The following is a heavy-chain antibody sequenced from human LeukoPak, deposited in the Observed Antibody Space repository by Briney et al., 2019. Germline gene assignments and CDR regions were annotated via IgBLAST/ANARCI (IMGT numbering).Heavy chain of an antibody. V-gene: IGHV3-21*01. J-gene: IGHJ4*02. CDR1: GFTFISYR. D-gene: IGHD2-15*01. CDR3: ARFPQGVVVAATNY. Sequence: GGSLNPSGPAPGFTFISYRRSGVGQPPGKGREGSPSISSSSSYIYYADSVKGRFTISRDNAKNSLYLQMNSLRAEDTAVYYCARFPQGVVVAATNYWGQGTLVTVSS. CDR2: ISSSSSYI.